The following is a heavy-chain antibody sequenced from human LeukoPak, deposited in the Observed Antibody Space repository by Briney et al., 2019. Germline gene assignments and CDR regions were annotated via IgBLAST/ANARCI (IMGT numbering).Heavy chain of an antibody. CDR3: ARESGWFGP. CDR2: ISWNSGNI. J-gene: IGHJ5*02. V-gene: IGHV3-9*01. CDR1: GFTFDDYA. D-gene: IGHD1-26*01. Sequence: GRYLRLSCAASGFTFDDYAMHWVRQAPGKGLEWVSGISWNSGNIGYADSVKGRFTISRDNAKNSLYLQMNSLRAEDTALYYCARESGWFGPWGQGTLVTVSS.